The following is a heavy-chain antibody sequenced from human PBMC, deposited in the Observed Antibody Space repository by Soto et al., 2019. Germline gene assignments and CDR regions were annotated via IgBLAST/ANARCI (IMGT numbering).Heavy chain of an antibody. D-gene: IGHD2-2*01. J-gene: IGHJ6*03. CDR1: GGSISSYY. CDR3: ARAGLGYCSSISYRESYDNYYYMAV. Sequence: SETLSLTCTVSGGSISSYYWSWIRQPPGKGLEWIGYIYYSGSTNYNPSLKSRVTISVDTSKNQFSLKLSSVTAADTAVYYCARAGLGYCSSISYRESYDNYYYMAVWGKGTTVTVSS. V-gene: IGHV4-59*08. CDR2: IYYSGST.